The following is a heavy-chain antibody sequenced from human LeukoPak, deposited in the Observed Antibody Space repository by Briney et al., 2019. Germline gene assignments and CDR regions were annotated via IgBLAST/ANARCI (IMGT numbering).Heavy chain of an antibody. J-gene: IGHJ4*02. CDR1: GFTFSSYA. D-gene: IGHD4-17*01. V-gene: IGHV3-23*01. Sequence: GGSLRLSCAASGFTFSSYAMSGVRQAPGKGLEWVSAISGSGGSTYYADSVKGRFTISRDNSKNTLYLQMNSLRAEDTAVYYCAKDLYGDYVVTPSWGQGTLVTVSS. CDR3: AKDLYGDYVVTPS. CDR2: ISGSGGST.